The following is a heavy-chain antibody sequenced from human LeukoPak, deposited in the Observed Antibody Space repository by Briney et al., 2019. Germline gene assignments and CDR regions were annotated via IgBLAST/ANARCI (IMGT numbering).Heavy chain of an antibody. V-gene: IGHV4-4*08. J-gene: IGHJ6*03. CDR1: GGSISSYY. CDR3: ARIDQLGPPYYYYYYMDV. CDR2: IYTSGST. Sequence: SETLSLTCTVSGGSISSYYWSWIRQPPGKGLEWIGRIYTSGSTNCNPSLKSRVTISVDTSKNQFSLKLSSVTAADTAVYYCARIDQLGPPYYYYYYMDVWGKGNTVTVSS. D-gene: IGHD2-2*01.